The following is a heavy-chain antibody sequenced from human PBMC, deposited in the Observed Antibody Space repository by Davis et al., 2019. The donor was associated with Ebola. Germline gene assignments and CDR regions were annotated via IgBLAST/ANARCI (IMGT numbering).Heavy chain of an antibody. CDR3: ARPGATNDY. J-gene: IGHJ4*02. CDR1: GGSISSSSYY. CDR2: IYYSGST. V-gene: IGHV4-39*01. D-gene: IGHD1-26*01. Sequence: SQTLSLTCTVSGGSISSSSYYCGWLRQPPGKGLEWIGRIYYSGSTYYNPSLKSRVTISVDTSKNQFSLKLSSVTAADTAVYYCARPGATNDYWGQGTLVTVSS.